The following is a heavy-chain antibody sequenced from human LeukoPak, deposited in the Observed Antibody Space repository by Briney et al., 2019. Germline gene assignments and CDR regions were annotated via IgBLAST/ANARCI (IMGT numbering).Heavy chain of an antibody. D-gene: IGHD5-18*01. CDR2: ISSSSSTI. V-gene: IGHV3-48*02. CDR3: ARYVDTTMLT. Sequence: GGSLRLSCAASGFTFSSYTMNRVRQAPGKGLEWVSYISSSSSTIYYADSVKGRFTISRDNAKNSLYLQMNSLSDGDTAVYCCARYVDTTMLTWGQGTLVTVSS. CDR1: GFTFSSYT. J-gene: IGHJ4*02.